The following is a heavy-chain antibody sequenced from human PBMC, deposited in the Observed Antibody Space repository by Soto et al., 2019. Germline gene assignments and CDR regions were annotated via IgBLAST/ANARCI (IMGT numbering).Heavy chain of an antibody. D-gene: IGHD6-13*01. CDR3: ARTETGYSSSWSKEFYYYYYMDV. Sequence: SETLSLTCTVSGGSISSYYWSWIRQPPGKGLEWIGYFYYSGSTNYNPSLKSRVTISVDTSKNQFSLKLSSVTAADTAVYYCARTETGYSSSWSKEFYYYYYMDVWGKGTTVTVSS. CDR2: FYYSGST. V-gene: IGHV4-59*01. J-gene: IGHJ6*03. CDR1: GGSISSYY.